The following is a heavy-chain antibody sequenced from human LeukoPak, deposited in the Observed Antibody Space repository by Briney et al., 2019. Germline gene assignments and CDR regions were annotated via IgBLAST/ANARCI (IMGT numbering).Heavy chain of an antibody. D-gene: IGHD3-22*01. CDR2: ISAYNGNT. Sequence: ASVKVSCKASGYTFTSYGISWVRQAPGQGLEWMGWISAYNGNTNYAQKLQGRVTMTTDTSTSTAYMELRSLRSDDTAVYYCARDRPTYYYDSSGTEFDYWGQGTLVTVSS. CDR3: ARDRPTYYYDSSGTEFDY. CDR1: GYTFTSYG. V-gene: IGHV1-18*01. J-gene: IGHJ4*02.